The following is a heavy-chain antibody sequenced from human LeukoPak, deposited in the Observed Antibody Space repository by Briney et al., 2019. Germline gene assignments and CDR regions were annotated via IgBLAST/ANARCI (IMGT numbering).Heavy chain of an antibody. CDR3: ARETYYSGSGSYSFEY. J-gene: IGHJ4*02. V-gene: IGHV1-3*03. CDR2: INVGNGNT. Sequence: APVKVSCKASGYIFITYAMHWVRQAPGQRLEWMGWINVGNGNTKYSQEFQGRVTITRDTSASTAYMQLSSLRSDDMAVYYCARETYYSGSGSYSFEYWGQGTLVTVPS. CDR1: GYIFITYA. D-gene: IGHD3-10*01.